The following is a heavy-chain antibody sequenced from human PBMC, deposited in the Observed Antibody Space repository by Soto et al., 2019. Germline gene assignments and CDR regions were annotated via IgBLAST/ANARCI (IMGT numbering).Heavy chain of an antibody. CDR2: IIPILGIA. D-gene: IGHD1-26*01. CDR3: ASWADLVGATSALHAFDI. CDR1: GGTFSSYA. Sequence: ASVKVSCKASGGTFSSYAISWVRQAPGQGLEWMGRIIPILGIANYAQKFQGRVTITADKSTSTAYMELSSLRSEDTAVYYCASWADLVGATSALHAFDIWGQGTMVTVSS. J-gene: IGHJ3*02. V-gene: IGHV1-69*04.